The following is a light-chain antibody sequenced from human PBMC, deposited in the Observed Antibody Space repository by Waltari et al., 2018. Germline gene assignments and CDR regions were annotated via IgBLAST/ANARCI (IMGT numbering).Light chain of an antibody. CDR1: SSYLAYYKY. J-gene: IGLJ2*01. CDR3: SAYTSSSTVI. CDR2: DVS. V-gene: IGLV2-14*03. Sequence: QSPLTQPASVSGSPGQSITLPCTGTSSYLAYYKYVPWYQKHSGKAPKLMIFDVSNWPAGVSYRFSGSKSGNTASLTISGLQAEDEADYYCSAYTSSSTVIFGGGTKLTVL.